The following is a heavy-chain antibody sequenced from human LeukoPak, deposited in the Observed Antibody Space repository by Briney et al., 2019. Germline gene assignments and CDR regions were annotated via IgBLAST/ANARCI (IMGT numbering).Heavy chain of an antibody. Sequence: PSETLSLTCAVYGGSFSGYYWSWIRQPPGKGLEWIGEINHSGSTNYNPSLKSRVTISVDTSKNQFPLKLSSVTAADTAVYYCARGSSYGTPSDFDYWGQGTLVTVSS. CDR2: INHSGST. V-gene: IGHV4-34*01. D-gene: IGHD5-18*01. J-gene: IGHJ4*02. CDR1: GGSFSGYY. CDR3: ARGSSYGTPSDFDY.